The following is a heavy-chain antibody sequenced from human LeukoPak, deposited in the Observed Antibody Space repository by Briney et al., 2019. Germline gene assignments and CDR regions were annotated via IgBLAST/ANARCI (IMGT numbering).Heavy chain of an antibody. CDR2: IYYSGST. V-gene: IGHV4-59*01. CDR1: GGSISGYY. Sequence: SETLSLTCTVSGGSISGYYWSWIRQPPGERLEWIGYIYYSGSTNYNPSLKSRVTISVDTSKNQFSLKLSSVTAADTAVYYCVRQRGRRVWFDPWGQGTLVTVSS. J-gene: IGHJ5*02. D-gene: IGHD3-10*01. CDR3: VRQRGRRVWFDP.